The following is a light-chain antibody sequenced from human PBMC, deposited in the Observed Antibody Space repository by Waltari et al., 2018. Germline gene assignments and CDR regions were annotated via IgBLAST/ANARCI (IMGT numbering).Light chain of an antibody. V-gene: IGLV2-8*01. CDR1: SSDVGAYNY. CDR3: SSYAGSINPYV. CDR2: EVT. Sequence: QSALPPPPSASGPPGPSVTIPCTGTSSDVGAYNYVSWYQQPPGKAPKPMISEVTKRPSGVPDRFSGSKSGNTASLTVSGLQTEDEADYYCSSYAGSINPYVFGSGTRVTVL. J-gene: IGLJ1*01.